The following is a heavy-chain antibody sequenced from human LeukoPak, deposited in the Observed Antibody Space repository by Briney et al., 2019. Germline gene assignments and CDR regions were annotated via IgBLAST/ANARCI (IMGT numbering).Heavy chain of an antibody. CDR1: GFTFSSYA. V-gene: IGHV3-64*01. CDR3: ARGEVGGFD. Sequence: GGSLRLSCAASGFTFSSYAMHWVRQAPGKGLEYVSAISSNGGSTYYANSVKGRFTISRDNSKNTLYLQMGSLRAEDMAVYYCARGEVGGFDWGQGTLVTVSS. J-gene: IGHJ4*02. CDR2: ISSNGGST. D-gene: IGHD2-2*01.